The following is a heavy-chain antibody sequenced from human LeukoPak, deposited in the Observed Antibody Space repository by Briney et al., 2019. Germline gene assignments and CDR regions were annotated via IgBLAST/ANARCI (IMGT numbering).Heavy chain of an antibody. V-gene: IGHV4-61*02. J-gene: IGHJ3*02. CDR3: ARGYGDYLAWPAAFDI. D-gene: IGHD4-17*01. Sequence: SETPSLTCTVSGGSISTSDFYWSWIRQPAGKGLEWIGRIYTSGSTNYNPSLKSRVTMSVDTSKNQFSLKLSSVTAADTAVYYCARGYGDYLAWPAAFDIWGQGTMVTVSS. CDR2: IYTSGST. CDR1: GGSISTSDFY.